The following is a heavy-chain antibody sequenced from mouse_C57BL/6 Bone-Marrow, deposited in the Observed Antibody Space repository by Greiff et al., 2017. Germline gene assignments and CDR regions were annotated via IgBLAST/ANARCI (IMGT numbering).Heavy chain of an antibody. Sequence: VKLMESGAELVMPGASVKLSCKASGYTFTSYWMHWVKQRPGQGLEWIGEIDPSDSYTNYNQKFKGKSTLTVDKSSSTAYMQLSSLTSEDSAVYYCARSGYSNYVYYYAMDYWGQGTSVTVSS. CDR1: GYTFTSYW. J-gene: IGHJ4*01. CDR3: ARSGYSNYVYYYAMDY. D-gene: IGHD2-5*01. V-gene: IGHV1-69*01. CDR2: IDPSDSYT.